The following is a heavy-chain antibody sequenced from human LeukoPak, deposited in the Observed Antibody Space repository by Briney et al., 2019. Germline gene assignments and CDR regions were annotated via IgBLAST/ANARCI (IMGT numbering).Heavy chain of an antibody. J-gene: IGHJ3*02. Sequence: SGGSLRLSCAASGFILSTYTMNWVRQAPGKGLQWFSYISSSSSSTIYYADSVKGRFTISRDNAKNSLYLQMNSLRDEDTAVYYCAREYSSSSGRAFDIWGQGTKVTVSS. CDR1: GFILSTYT. V-gene: IGHV3-48*02. CDR2: ISSSSSSTI. CDR3: AREYSSSSGRAFDI. D-gene: IGHD6-6*01.